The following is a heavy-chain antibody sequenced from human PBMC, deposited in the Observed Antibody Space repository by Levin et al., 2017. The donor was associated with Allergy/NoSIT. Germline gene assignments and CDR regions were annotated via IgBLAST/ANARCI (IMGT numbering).Heavy chain of an antibody. V-gene: IGHV3-23*01. CDR1: GFTFSTYA. Sequence: LSLTCAASGFTFSTYAMSWVRQAPGKGLEWVSAISSSGGSTYYADSVKGRFTISRDNSKNTLYLQMNSLRAEDTAVYYCAKETPGSGSGGYYDYGMDVWGQGTTVTVSS. CDR2: ISSSGGST. D-gene: IGHD6-19*01. J-gene: IGHJ6*02. CDR3: AKETPGSGSGGYYDYGMDV.